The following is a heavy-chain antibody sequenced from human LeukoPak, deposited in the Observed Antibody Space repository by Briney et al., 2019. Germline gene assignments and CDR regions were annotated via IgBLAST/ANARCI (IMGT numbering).Heavy chain of an antibody. CDR1: GFTFSSYS. V-gene: IGHV3-21*04. CDR2: ISSSSSYI. Sequence: GGSLRLSCAASGFTFSSYSMNWVRQAPGKGLEWVSSISSSSSYIYYADSVKGRFTISIDNAKNSLYLQMNSLRAEDMALYYCARGLVGAAVEGLCDYWGQGTLVTVSS. D-gene: IGHD2-15*01. J-gene: IGHJ4*02. CDR3: ARGLVGAAVEGLCDY.